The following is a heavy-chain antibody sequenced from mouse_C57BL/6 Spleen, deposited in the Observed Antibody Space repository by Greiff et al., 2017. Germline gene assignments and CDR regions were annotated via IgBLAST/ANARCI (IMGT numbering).Heavy chain of an antibody. D-gene: IGHD1-1*01. J-gene: IGHJ2*01. V-gene: IGHV1-26*01. CDR3: ARESRPSTAVGAADYFDD. Sequence: EVQLQQSGPELVKPGASVKISCKASGYTFTDYYMNWVKQSHGKSLEWIGDINPNNGGTSYNQKFKGTATLTVDKSSSTAYMRLRSLTSEDSAVYYCARESRPSTAVGAADYFDDWGKGTTLTVSS. CDR2: INPNNGGT. CDR1: GYTFTDYY.